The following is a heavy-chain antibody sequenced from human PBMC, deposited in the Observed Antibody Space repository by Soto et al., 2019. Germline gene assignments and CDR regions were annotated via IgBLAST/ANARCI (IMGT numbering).Heavy chain of an antibody. J-gene: IGHJ4*02. CDR3: ARGGFLEADSCGYSLTYWYDSSGYPYYFDY. D-gene: IGHD3-22*01. CDR1: GGSISSGGYY. Sequence: KTSETVSLTCTVSGGSISSGGYYWSWIRQHPGKGLEWIGYIYYSGSTYYNPSLKSRVTISVDTSKNQFSLKLSSVTAADTAVYYCARGGFLEADSCGYSLTYWYDSSGYPYYFDYWGQGTLVTVSS. CDR2: IYYSGST. V-gene: IGHV4-31*03.